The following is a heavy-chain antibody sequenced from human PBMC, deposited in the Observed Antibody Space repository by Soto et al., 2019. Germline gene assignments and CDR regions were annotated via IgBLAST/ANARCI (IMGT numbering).Heavy chain of an antibody. CDR3: ARHVWGSNAFDI. D-gene: IGHD7-27*01. J-gene: IGHJ3*02. CDR2: IYYSGST. CDR1: GGSISSYY. V-gene: IGHV4-59*08. Sequence: SETLSLTCTVSGGSISSYYWSWIRQPPGKGLEWIGYIYYSGSTNYNPSLKSRVTISVDTSKNQFSLKLSSVTAADTAVYYCARHVWGSNAFDIWGQGTMVTVSS.